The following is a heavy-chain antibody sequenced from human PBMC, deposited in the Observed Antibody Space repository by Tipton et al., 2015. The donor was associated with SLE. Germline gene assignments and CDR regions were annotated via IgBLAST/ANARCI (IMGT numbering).Heavy chain of an antibody. CDR2: IYTGGST. D-gene: IGHD2-2*01. V-gene: IGHV3-23*03. CDR1: GFSFSSSG. J-gene: IGHJ6*02. Sequence: SLRLSCAASGFSFSSSGMTWVRQAPGKGLEWVSLIYTGGSTYYADSVKGRFTISRDNSKNTLYLQLNSLRTEDTAVYYCARSGGYCSSNGCQRGLDVWGQGTTVTVSS. CDR3: ARSGGYCSSNGCQRGLDV.